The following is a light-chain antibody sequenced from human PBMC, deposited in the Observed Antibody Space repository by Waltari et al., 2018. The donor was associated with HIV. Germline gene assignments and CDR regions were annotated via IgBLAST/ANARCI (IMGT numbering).Light chain of an antibody. CDR3: QQYNNWPPGVT. J-gene: IGKJ4*01. CDR2: GAS. Sequence: DIVMTQSPATLSVSPGARVTLSCRASQSVKSNLAWYQQKPGQAPRLLIYGASTRATGIPARFSGSGSGTEFTLTISSLQSEDFAVYFCQQYNNWPPGVTFGGGTKVEIK. V-gene: IGKV3-15*01. CDR1: QSVKSN.